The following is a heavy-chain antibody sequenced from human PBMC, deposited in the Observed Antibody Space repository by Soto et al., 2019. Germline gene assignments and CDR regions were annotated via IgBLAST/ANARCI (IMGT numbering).Heavy chain of an antibody. CDR2: ISNSGRIT. V-gene: IGHV3-11*01. J-gene: IGHJ4*02. CDR1: GFTFSDDY. D-gene: IGHD3-16*01. CDR3: ARDHGGGGLTLEY. Sequence: QVHLEESGGGLVKPGGSLRLSCTASGFTFSDDYMGWIRQAPGKGLEWVSDISNSGRITHHADSVEGRFTISRDNAKNSLYLQMNSLRPEDSAIYYCARDHGGGGLTLEYWGQGTLVTVSS.